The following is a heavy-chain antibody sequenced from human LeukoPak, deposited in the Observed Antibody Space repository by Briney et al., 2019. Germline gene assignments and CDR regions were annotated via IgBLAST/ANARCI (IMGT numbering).Heavy chain of an antibody. CDR3: ARLGGSGNDAFDI. CDR1: GGSLSSYY. J-gene: IGHJ3*02. V-gene: IGHV4-59*08. Sequence: SEALSLTCTVSGGSLSSYYWSWIRQPPGKGLEWIGYIYYSGSTNYNPSLKSRVSISVDTSKNQFSLKLSSVTAADTAVYYCARLGGSGNDAFDIWGQGTMVTVSS. D-gene: IGHD3-10*01. CDR2: IYYSGST.